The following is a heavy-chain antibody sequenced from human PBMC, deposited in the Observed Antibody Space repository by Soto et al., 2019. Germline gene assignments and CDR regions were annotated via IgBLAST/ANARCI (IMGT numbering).Heavy chain of an antibody. CDR3: ARQVASTNGTGCLWLFDY. CDR1: GFSFSSYA. J-gene: IGHJ4*02. V-gene: IGHV3-23*01. CDR2: ISGSGGTT. Sequence: EVQLLESGGGLVQPGGSLRLSCAASGFSFSSYAMTWVRQVTGEGLEWVSAISGSGGTTYYADSVKGRFTISRDNSKNTLYLQMNSLSAADTAVYYCARQVASTNGTGCLWLFDYWVQGTMVAVSS. D-gene: IGHD1-1*01.